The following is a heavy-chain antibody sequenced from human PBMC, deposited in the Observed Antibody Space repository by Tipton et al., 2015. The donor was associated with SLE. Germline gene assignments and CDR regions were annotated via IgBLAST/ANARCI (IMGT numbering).Heavy chain of an antibody. CDR2: INHSGST. J-gene: IGHJ4*02. CDR1: GGSISSSSYY. V-gene: IGHV4-39*07. CDR3: ARALGV. Sequence: TLSLTCTVSGGSISSSSYYWGWIRQPPGKGLEWIGEINHSGSTNYNPSLKSRVTISVDTSKNQFSLKLSSVTAADTAVYYCARALGVWGQGTLVTVSS.